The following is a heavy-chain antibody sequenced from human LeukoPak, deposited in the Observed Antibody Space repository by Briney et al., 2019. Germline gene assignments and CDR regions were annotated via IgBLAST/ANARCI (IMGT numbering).Heavy chain of an antibody. CDR2: ISTNGGTT. D-gene: IGHD3-9*01. V-gene: IGHV3-64*01. CDR3: ARGSDYDILIAYVQ. J-gene: IGHJ4*02. Sequence: GGSLRLSCAASGFNFNNYAMHWVRQAPGKGLEFVSAISTNGGTTYYAKSVEGSFTISRDNTKNTLFLQMDSLRPEDMAVYYCARGSDYDILIAYVQWGQGALVTVSS. CDR1: GFNFNNYA.